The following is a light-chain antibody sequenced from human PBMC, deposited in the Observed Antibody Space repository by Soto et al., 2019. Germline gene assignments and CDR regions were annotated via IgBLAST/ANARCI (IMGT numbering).Light chain of an antibody. CDR2: EVT. Sequence: QSALTLPPSASGSPGQSVTISCTGTSSDVGGYDYVSWYQQHPGKAPKLMIYEVTIRPSGVSDRFSGSKSGNTASLTVSGLQDEDEADYYCSSYTGGNPSYVFGNGTKVTVL. V-gene: IGLV2-8*01. CDR1: SSDVGGYDY. CDR3: SSYTGGNPSYV. J-gene: IGLJ1*01.